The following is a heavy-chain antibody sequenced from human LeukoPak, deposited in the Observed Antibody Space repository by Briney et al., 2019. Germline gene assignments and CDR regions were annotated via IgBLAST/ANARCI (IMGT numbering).Heavy chain of an antibody. V-gene: IGHV3-43*02. CDR3: AKDTSSYYDFWSGYYDPGDY. Sequence: GGSLRLSCAASGFTFDDYAMHWVRQAPGKGLEWVSLISGVGGSTYYADSVKGRFTISRDNSKNSLYLQMNSLRTEDTALYYCAKDTSSYYDFWSGYYDPGDYWGQGTLVTVSS. J-gene: IGHJ4*02. CDR1: GFTFDDYA. CDR2: ISGVGGST. D-gene: IGHD3-3*01.